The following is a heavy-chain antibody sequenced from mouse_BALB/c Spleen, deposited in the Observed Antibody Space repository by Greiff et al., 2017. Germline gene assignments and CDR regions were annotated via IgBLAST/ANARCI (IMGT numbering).Heavy chain of an antibody. V-gene: IGHV2-2*02. CDR3: ARKRWLLRDYYAMDY. CDR1: GFSLTSYG. J-gene: IGHJ4*01. CDR2: IWSGGST. D-gene: IGHD2-3*01. Sequence: VQLVESGPGLVQPSQSLSITCTVSGFSLTSYGVHWVRQSPGKGLEWLGVIWSGGSTDYNAAFISRLSISKDNSKSQVFFKMNSLQANDTAIYYCARKRWLLRDYYAMDYWGQGTSVTVSS.